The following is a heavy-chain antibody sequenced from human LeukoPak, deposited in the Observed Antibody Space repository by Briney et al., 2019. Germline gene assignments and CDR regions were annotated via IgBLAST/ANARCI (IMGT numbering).Heavy chain of an antibody. V-gene: IGHV3-66*01. Sequence: GGSLRLSCAASGFTVSSNYISWVRQAPGKGLEWVSVIYSGGSTYYADSVKGRFTISRDNSKNTLYLQMNSLRAEDTAVYYCAREYCSGGSCYTDYWGQRTMVTVSS. J-gene: IGHJ4*02. D-gene: IGHD2-15*01. CDR1: GFTVSSNY. CDR2: IYSGGST. CDR3: AREYCSGGSCYTDY.